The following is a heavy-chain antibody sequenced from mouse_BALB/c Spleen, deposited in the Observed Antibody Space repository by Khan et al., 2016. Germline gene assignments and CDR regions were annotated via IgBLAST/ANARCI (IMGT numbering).Heavy chain of an antibody. V-gene: IGHV3-2*02. CDR1: GYSITSDYA. CDR2: ISYSGST. D-gene: IGHD1-1*01. CDR3: ARTWDYGSSYAMDY. Sequence: EVQLQESGPGLVKPSQSLSLTCTVTGYSITSDYAWNWIRQFPGNKLEWMGYISYSGSTSYNPSLKSRISITRDTSKNQFFLQLNSVTTEDTATYYCARTWDYGSSYAMDYWGQGTSVTVSS. J-gene: IGHJ4*01.